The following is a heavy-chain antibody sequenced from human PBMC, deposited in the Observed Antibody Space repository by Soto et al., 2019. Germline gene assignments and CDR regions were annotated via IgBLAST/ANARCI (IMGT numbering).Heavy chain of an antibody. CDR2: IYYSGST. Sequence: SETLSLTCTVSGGSISSYYWSWIRQPPGKGLEWIGYIYYSGSTSYNPSLKSRVTISVDTSKNQFSLKLSSVTAADTAVYYCARHNNHINYDILTGYQTYYYYYMDVWGKGTTVTVSS. D-gene: IGHD3-9*01. V-gene: IGHV4-59*08. J-gene: IGHJ6*03. CDR3: ARHNNHINYDILTGYQTYYYYYMDV. CDR1: GGSISSYY.